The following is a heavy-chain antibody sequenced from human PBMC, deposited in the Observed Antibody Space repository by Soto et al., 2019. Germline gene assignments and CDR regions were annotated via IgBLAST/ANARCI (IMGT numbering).Heavy chain of an antibody. J-gene: IGHJ6*02. Sequence: PSETLSLTCNVSGGSITGAYYWNWIRHHPGKGLEWIGSIHYRGTTDYNPSLKSRITISLDRSKNQFALKLSSVTAADTAVYYCARVRDSFGLDVWGQGTTVTVSS. V-gene: IGHV4-31*03. CDR2: IHYRGTT. D-gene: IGHD2-15*01. CDR1: GGSITGAYY. CDR3: ARVRDSFGLDV.